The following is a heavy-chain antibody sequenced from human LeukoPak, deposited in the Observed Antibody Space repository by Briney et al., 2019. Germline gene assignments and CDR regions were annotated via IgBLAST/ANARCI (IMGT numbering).Heavy chain of an antibody. D-gene: IGHD3-9*01. CDR2: IYTSGST. CDR3: ARANYDILTGYYVFDY. J-gene: IGHJ4*02. CDR1: GGSISSYY. Sequence: SETLSLTCTVSGGSISSYYWSWIRQPAGKGLEWIGRIYTSGSTNYNPSLKSRVTMSVDTSKNQFSLKLSSVTAADTAVYYCARANYDILTGYYVFDYWGQGTLVTVSS. V-gene: IGHV4-4*07.